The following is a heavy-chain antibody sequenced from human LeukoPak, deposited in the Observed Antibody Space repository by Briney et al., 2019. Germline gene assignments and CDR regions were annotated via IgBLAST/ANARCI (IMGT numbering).Heavy chain of an antibody. D-gene: IGHD3-10*01. V-gene: IGHV4-59*12. CDR2: IYYSGGT. CDR1: GGSISSYY. Sequence: PSETLSLTCTVSGGSISSYYWSWVRQPPGKGLEWIGYIYYSGGTNYNPSLKSRVTISVDTSKTQFSLKLSSVTAADTAVYYCARDPMVRGSYGMDVWGQGTTVTVSS. J-gene: IGHJ6*02. CDR3: ARDPMVRGSYGMDV.